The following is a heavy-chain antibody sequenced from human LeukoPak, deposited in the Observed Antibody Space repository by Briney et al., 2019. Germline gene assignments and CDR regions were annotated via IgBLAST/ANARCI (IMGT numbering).Heavy chain of an antibody. V-gene: IGHV4-30-2*02. CDR1: GGSISSGGYS. J-gene: IGHJ4*02. D-gene: IGHD3-22*01. CDR2: IYHSGST. Sequence: SETLSLTCAVSGGSISSGGYSWSWLRQPPGKGLEWIVYIYHSGSTYYNPSLKSRVTISIDTSKNQFSLKLSSMTAADTAVYYCTRGRAYYDSTGYYYWGRGSLVTVSS. CDR3: TRGRAYYDSTGYYY.